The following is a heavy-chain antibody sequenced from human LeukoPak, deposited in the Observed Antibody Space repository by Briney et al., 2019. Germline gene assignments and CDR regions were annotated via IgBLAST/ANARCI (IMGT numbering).Heavy chain of an antibody. CDR3: ARYGFKREYWFDP. V-gene: IGHV4-30-2*01. CDR1: GGSISSGGYS. J-gene: IGHJ5*02. Sequence: SETLSLTCAVSGGSISSGGYSWSWIRQPPGKGLEWIGYIYHSGSTYYNPSLKSRVTISVDRSKNQFSLKLSSVTAADTAVYYCARYGFKREYWFDPWGQGTLDTVSS. D-gene: IGHD3-10*01. CDR2: IYHSGST.